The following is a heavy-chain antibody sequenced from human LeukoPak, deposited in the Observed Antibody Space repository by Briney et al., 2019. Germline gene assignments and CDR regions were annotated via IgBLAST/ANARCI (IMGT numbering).Heavy chain of an antibody. V-gene: IGHV1-69*13. CDR3: ARGYGSGSYYDGPLYGMDV. J-gene: IGHJ6*04. D-gene: IGHD3-10*01. CDR1: GGTFSSYA. CDR2: IIPIFGTA. Sequence: ASVNVSGMASGGTFSSYAISWVGQAPGQGREWMGGIIPIFGTANYAQKFQGRVTITADESTSTAYMELSSLRSEDTAVYYCARGYGSGSYYDGPLYGMDVWGKGTTVTVSS.